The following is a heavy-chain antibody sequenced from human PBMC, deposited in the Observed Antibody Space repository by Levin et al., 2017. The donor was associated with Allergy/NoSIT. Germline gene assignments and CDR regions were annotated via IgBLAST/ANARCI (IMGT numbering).Heavy chain of an antibody. Sequence: GESLKISCAASGFTFSDYYMSWIRQAPGKGLEWVSYISSSGSTIYYADSVKGRFTISRDNAKNSLYLQMNSLRAEDTAVYYCARQLDYYDSSGYYGYWGQGTLVTVSS. V-gene: IGHV3-11*01. CDR1: GFTFSDYY. CDR3: ARQLDYYDSSGYYGY. D-gene: IGHD3-22*01. CDR2: ISSSGSTI. J-gene: IGHJ4*02.